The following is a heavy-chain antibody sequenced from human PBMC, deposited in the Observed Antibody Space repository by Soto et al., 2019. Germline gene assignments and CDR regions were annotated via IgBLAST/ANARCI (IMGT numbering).Heavy chain of an antibody. D-gene: IGHD2-2*01. V-gene: IGHV5-10-1*01. CDR3: ARFRVLPAGNYYYYGMDV. CDR1: GYSFTSYW. CDR2: IDPSDSYT. J-gene: IGHJ6*02. Sequence: GESLKISCKGSGYSFTSYWISWVRQMPGKGLEWMGRIDPSDSYTNYSPSFQGHVTISADKSISTAYLQWSSLKASDTAMYYCARFRVLPAGNYYYYGMDVWGQGTTVTVSS.